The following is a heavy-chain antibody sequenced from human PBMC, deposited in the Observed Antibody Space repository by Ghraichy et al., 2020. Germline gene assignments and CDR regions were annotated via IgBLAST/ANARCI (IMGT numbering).Heavy chain of an antibody. J-gene: IGHJ4*02. V-gene: IGHV4-61*01. CDR1: SGSVSSGSYY. D-gene: IGHD3-22*01. CDR2: IYYSGST. Sequence: SETLSLTCTVSSGSVSSGSYYWSWIRQPPGKGLEWIGYIYYSGSTNYNPSLKSRVTISVDTSKNQFSLKLSSVTAADTAVYYCARVSYYDSSGYYRDYWGQGTLVTVSS. CDR3: ARVSYYDSSGYYRDY.